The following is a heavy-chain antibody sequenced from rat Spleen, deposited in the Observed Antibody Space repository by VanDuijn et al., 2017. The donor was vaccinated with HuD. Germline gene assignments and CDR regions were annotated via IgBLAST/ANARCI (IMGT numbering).Heavy chain of an antibody. CDR1: GFTFSSYW. CDR3: ATDTTLYFDY. J-gene: IGHJ2*01. V-gene: IGHV5-58*01. CDR2: INTDGGST. Sequence: EVQLVESGGGLVQPGRSLKLSCVASGFTFSSYWMYWIRQAPGKGLEWVSSINTDGGSTYYPDSVKGRFTISRDNAKSTLFLQMDSLRSEDTATYYCATDTTLYFDYWGQGVVVTVSS. D-gene: IGHD1-5*01.